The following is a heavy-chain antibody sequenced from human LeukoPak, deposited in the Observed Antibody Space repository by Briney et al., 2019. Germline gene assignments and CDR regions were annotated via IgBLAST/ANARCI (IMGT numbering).Heavy chain of an antibody. CDR2: MNPKSANT. V-gene: IGHV1-8*02. J-gene: IGHJ4*02. Sequence: ASVKVSCKASGYIFTNYDIHWVGQATGQGLEWMAWMNPKSANTGYAQKFQGRVTVTRNTSISTAYMELSGLRSDDTAVYYCARGPMYSASYNYWGQGTLVTVSS. D-gene: IGHD1-26*01. CDR1: GYIFTNYD. CDR3: ARGPMYSASYNY.